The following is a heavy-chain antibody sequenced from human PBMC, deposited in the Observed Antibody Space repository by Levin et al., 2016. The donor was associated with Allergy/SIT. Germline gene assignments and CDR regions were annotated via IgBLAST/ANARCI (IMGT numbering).Heavy chain of an antibody. CDR3: AKDARNYYGSGSYYFDY. J-gene: IGHJ4*02. D-gene: IGHD3-10*01. CDR2: INAGNGNT. V-gene: IGHV1-3*01. Sequence: WVRQAPGQRLEWMGWINAGNGNTEYSQKFQGRVTITRDTSASTAYMELSSLRAEDTAVYYCAKDARNYYGSGSYYFDYWGQGTLVTVSS.